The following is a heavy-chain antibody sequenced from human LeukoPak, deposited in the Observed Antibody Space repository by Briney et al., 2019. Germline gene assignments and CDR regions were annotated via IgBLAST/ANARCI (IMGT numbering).Heavy chain of an antibody. CDR3: ATETNGRHYDY. CDR2: IGPTGSDG. D-gene: IGHD1-14*01. Sequence: GGSLRLSCTASGLTLSTSGFNWVRQAPGKGLEWVASIGPTGSDGYHADSIKGRFTISRDNANNFLYLQMNSLRAEDTAVYYCATETNGRHYDYWGQGTLLTVSS. CDR1: GLTLSTSG. V-gene: IGHV3-21*06. J-gene: IGHJ4*02.